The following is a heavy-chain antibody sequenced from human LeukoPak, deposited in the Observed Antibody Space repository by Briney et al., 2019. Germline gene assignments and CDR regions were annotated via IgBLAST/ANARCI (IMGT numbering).Heavy chain of an antibody. CDR2: ISGDGSQT. V-gene: IGHV3-74*01. D-gene: IGHD6-13*01. J-gene: IGHJ4*02. CDR1: GFTFSTHW. CDR3: AKEGEQRTSSSWYGIDY. Sequence: PGGSLRLSCAASGFTFSTHWMYWVRQAPGKELVWVSRISGDGSQTSYADSVKGRFTISRDNSKNTVYLQMNSLRAEDTAAYYCAKEGEQRTSSSWYGIDYWGQGTLVTVSS.